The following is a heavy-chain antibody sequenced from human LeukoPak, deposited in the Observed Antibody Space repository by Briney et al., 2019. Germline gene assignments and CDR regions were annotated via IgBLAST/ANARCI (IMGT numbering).Heavy chain of an antibody. CDR1: GFTFSSYG. J-gene: IGHJ4*02. Sequence: GGSLRLSCAASGFTFSSYGMHWVRQAPGKGLEWVAFIRYDGSNKYYADSVKGRFTISRDNSKNTLYLQMNSLRAEDTAVYYCAKDLGKYQLLYLDYWGQGTLVTVYS. V-gene: IGHV3-30*02. D-gene: IGHD2-2*02. CDR2: IRYDGSNK. CDR3: AKDLGKYQLLYLDY.